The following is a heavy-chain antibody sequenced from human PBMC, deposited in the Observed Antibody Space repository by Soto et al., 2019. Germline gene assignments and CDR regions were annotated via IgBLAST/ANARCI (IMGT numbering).Heavy chain of an antibody. V-gene: IGHV3-66*01. J-gene: IGHJ4*02. D-gene: IGHD2-15*01. CDR3: ARAEPTREVVVAATRYYFDY. CDR2: IYSGGST. Sequence: GGSLRLSCAASGFTVSSNYMSWVRQAPGKGLEWVSVIYSGGSTYYADSVKGRFTISRDNSKNTLYLQMNSLRAEDTAVYYCARAEPTREVVVAATRYYFDYWGQGTLVTVSS. CDR1: GFTVSSNY.